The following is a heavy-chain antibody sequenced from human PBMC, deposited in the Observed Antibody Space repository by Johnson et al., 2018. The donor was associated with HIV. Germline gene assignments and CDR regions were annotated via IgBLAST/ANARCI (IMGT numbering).Heavy chain of an antibody. V-gene: IGHV3-74*03. J-gene: IGHJ3*01. CDR2: MNSDGSRT. CDR1: GFTFSHYW. Sequence: VQLVESGGGLVQPGGSLTLSCAASGFTFSHYWLHWVRQAPGKGLVWVSRMNSDGSRTTYADSVKGRFTISRDNSKNTLYLQMNSLRAEDTAMYFCARGGYGGILDTVDLWGQGTMVTVSS. CDR3: ARGGYGGILDTVDL. D-gene: IGHD4-23*01.